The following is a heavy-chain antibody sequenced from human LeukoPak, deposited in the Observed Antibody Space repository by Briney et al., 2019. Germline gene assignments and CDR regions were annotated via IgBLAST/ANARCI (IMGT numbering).Heavy chain of an antibody. D-gene: IGHD6-19*01. CDR2: ISSSSSII. CDR3: ARTVIAVAANWFDP. J-gene: IGHJ5*02. CDR1: GLTFSSYS. Sequence: PGGSLRLSCAASGLTFSSYSMNWVRQAPGKGLKWVSYISSSSSIISYADSVKGRFTISRDNAKNSLYLQMNSLRDEDTAVYYCARTVIAVAANWFDPWGQGTLVTVSS. V-gene: IGHV3-48*02.